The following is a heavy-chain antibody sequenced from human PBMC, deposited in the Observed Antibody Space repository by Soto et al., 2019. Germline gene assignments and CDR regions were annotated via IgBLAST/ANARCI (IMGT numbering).Heavy chain of an antibody. J-gene: IGHJ4*02. Sequence: QVHLQESGPGLVKPSQTLSLTCTVSGGSISSGGYYWNWIRQHPGKGLEWIGYIYYSGSTYYNPSLMGRVTISVDTSKNQFSLQLSSVTAADTAVYYCARDTGAYYYDSSGYRDYFDYWGQGTLVTVSS. CDR1: GGSISSGGYY. V-gene: IGHV4-31*03. CDR2: IYYSGST. D-gene: IGHD3-22*01. CDR3: ARDTGAYYYDSSGYRDYFDY.